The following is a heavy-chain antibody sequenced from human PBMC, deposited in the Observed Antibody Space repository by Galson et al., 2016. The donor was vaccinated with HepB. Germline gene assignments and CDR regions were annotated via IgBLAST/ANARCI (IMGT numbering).Heavy chain of an antibody. D-gene: IGHD4-17*01. Sequence: SVKVSCKASGYTFINYFIHWVRQAPGQGLEWMGIIHPGHGGTTYAQRFRGRLTMTRETSTTTAYMDLSSLESEESAVYYWAREFYGGYFDYWGQGTLVTVSS. CDR1: GYTFINYF. CDR2: IHPGHGGT. J-gene: IGHJ4*02. CDR3: AREFYGGYFDY. V-gene: IGHV1-46*01.